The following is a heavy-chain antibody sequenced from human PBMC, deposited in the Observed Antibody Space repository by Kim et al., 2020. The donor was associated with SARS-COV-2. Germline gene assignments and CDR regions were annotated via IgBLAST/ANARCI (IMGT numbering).Heavy chain of an antibody. J-gene: IGHJ4*02. CDR2: IWYDGSNK. V-gene: IGHV3-33*01. CDR1: GFTFSSYG. D-gene: IGHD3-16*02. Sequence: GGSMRLSCAASGFTFSSYGMHWVRQAPGKGLEWVAVIWYDGSNKYYADSVKGRFTISRDNSKNTLYLQMNSLRAEDTAVYYCARDYRITFGGVIVTQSFDYWGQGTLVTVSS. CDR3: ARDYRITFGGVIVTQSFDY.